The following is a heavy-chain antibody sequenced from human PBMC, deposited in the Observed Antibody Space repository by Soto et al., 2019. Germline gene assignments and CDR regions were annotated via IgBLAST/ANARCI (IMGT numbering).Heavy chain of an antibody. CDR3: LNDPSAVLYRMDV. D-gene: IGHD3-10*01. V-gene: IGHV3-30-3*02. CDR1: GFTFSRYA. J-gene: IGHJ6*02. CDR2: ISYHEKNQ. Sequence: GGSLRLSCAASGFTFSRYAMHWLRQTPGKGLEWLAVISYHEKNQYYADSVKGRFSISRDNSKNTLYLQMNSLRAEDTAVYYFLNDPSAVLYRMDVWGQGSKVPGSS.